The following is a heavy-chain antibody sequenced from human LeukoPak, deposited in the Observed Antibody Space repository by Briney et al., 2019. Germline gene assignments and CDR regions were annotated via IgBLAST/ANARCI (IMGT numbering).Heavy chain of an antibody. CDR1: GFTFSSSS. CDR2: ISSSGSTI. Sequence: GGSLRLSCAASGFTFSSSSMIRARQAPGKGLEWVSYISSSGSTIHYADSVKGRFTISRDNAKNTLYLQMNSLRAEDTAVYYCARDHYYGSGILDVWGQGTTVTVSS. V-gene: IGHV3-48*04. J-gene: IGHJ6*02. D-gene: IGHD3-10*01. CDR3: ARDHYYGSGILDV.